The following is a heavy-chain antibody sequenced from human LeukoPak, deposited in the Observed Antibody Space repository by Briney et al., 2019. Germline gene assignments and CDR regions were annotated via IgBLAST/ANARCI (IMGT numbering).Heavy chain of an antibody. CDR2: IYPGDSDT. J-gene: IGHJ4*02. D-gene: IGHD6-13*01. Sequence: EESLKISCRGSGYSFTSYWIGWVRQMPGKGLEWMEIIYPGDSDTRYSPSFQGQVTISADKSISTAFLQWSSLKASDTAMYYCARLERQQLVLFWGQGTLVTVSS. CDR1: GYSFTSYW. CDR3: ARLERQQLVLF. V-gene: IGHV5-51*01.